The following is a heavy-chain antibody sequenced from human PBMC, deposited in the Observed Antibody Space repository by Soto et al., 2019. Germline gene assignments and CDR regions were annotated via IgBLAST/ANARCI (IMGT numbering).Heavy chain of an antibody. CDR1: GGSMRSGDYS. Sequence: QLQLQESGSGLVKPSQTLSLTCAVSGGSMRSGDYSWSWIRQPPGKGLEWIGYIYYSGNTYYNPSLKSRVTISVDGSKNQFSLKLSSVTAAETAVYYCAREGGNHYGSGSLFDYWGQGILVTVSS. D-gene: IGHD3-10*01. CDR2: IYYSGNT. J-gene: IGHJ4*02. CDR3: AREGGNHYGSGSLFDY. V-gene: IGHV4-30-2*01.